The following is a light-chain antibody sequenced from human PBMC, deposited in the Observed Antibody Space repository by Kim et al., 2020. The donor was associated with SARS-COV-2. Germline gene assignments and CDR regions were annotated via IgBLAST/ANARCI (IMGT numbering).Light chain of an antibody. Sequence: FSPGNRATLSCRACHLVTADVLALYQQKPGQTPRLLVYGASTRASDVPDRFSGSGSGTDFTLTISRLQPEDSAVYYCQQYGSSVYTFGQGTKLEIK. CDR1: HLVTADV. CDR2: GAS. CDR3: QQYGSSVYT. J-gene: IGKJ2*01. V-gene: IGKV3-20*01.